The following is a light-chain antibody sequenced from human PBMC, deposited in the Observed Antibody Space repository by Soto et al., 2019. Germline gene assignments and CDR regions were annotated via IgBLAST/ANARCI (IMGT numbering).Light chain of an antibody. Sequence: QSALTQPASVSGSSGQSITISCTGTSSDVGGYNYVSWYQQHPGKAPKLTIYAVSNRPSGVSNRFSGSKSGNTASLTISGLQAEDEADYYCSSYTSSSTLLFGGGTKLTVL. V-gene: IGLV2-14*01. CDR1: SSDVGGYNY. CDR3: SSYTSSSTLL. J-gene: IGLJ2*01. CDR2: AVS.